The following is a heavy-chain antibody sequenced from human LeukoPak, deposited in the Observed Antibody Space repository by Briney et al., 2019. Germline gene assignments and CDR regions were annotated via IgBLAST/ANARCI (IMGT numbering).Heavy chain of an antibody. D-gene: IGHD3-10*01. J-gene: IGHJ4*02. Sequence: RPGGSLRLSCAASGFTFSSYAMSWVRQAPGKGLEWVSGVSRSGGTTYYTDCVKGRLTISRDNSKNTLYLQMNRLRAEDTAVYYCAKDLMVRVVISLFDYWGQGTLVTVSS. CDR3: AKDLMVRVVISLFDY. CDR1: GFTFSSYA. CDR2: VSRSGGTT. V-gene: IGHV3-23*01.